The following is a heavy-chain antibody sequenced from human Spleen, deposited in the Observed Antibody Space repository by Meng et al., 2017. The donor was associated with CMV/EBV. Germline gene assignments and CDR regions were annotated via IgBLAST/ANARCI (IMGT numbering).Heavy chain of an antibody. Sequence: SEILSLTCDVYGGSFTCYYWSWIRQPPGKGLEWIGEINHSGSTNYNPSLKSRVTISVDTSKNQFSLKLSSLTAAATAVYYCARESGSCYVGCYYGMDVWGQGTTVTVSS. CDR2: INHSGST. V-gene: IGHV4-34*01. J-gene: IGHJ6*02. D-gene: IGHD1-26*01. CDR3: ARESGSCYVGCYYGMDV. CDR1: GGSFTCYY.